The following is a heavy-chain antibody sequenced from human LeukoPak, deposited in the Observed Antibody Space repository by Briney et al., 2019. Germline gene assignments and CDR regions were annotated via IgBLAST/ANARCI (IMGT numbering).Heavy chain of an antibody. CDR3: ARDSGEPLIIYYYYYGMDV. CDR1: GFTFSSYA. J-gene: IGHJ6*02. D-gene: IGHD3-10*01. CDR2: ISYDGSNK. V-gene: IGHV3-30-3*01. Sequence: PGGSLRLSCAASGFTFSSYAMPWVRQAPGKGLEWVAVISYDGSNKYYADSVKGRFTISRDNSKNTLYLQMNSLRAEDTAVYYCARDSGEPLIIYYYYYGMDVWGQGTTVTVSS.